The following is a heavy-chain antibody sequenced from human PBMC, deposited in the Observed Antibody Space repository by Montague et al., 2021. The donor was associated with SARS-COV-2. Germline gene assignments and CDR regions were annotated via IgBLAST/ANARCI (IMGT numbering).Heavy chain of an antibody. Sequence: SLRLSCAASGFTFSSYSINWVRQAPGKGLEWVSSISKISDYTYYADSVKGRFTISRDNAKNSLYLQMNSLRAEDTAVYYCARPFRDSGAWYGMDVWGQGTTVTVSS. V-gene: IGHV3-21*01. J-gene: IGHJ6*02. CDR2: ISKISDYT. CDR1: GFTFSSYS. D-gene: IGHD3-10*01. CDR3: ARPFRDSGAWYGMDV.